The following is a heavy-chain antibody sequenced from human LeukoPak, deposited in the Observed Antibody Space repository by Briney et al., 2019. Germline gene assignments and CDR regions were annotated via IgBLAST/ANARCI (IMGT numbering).Heavy chain of an antibody. V-gene: IGHV4-4*07. Sequence: SETLSLTCTVSGGSIGSYYWSWIRQPAGKGLEWIGRIYTSGSTNYNPSLKSRVTISVDTSKNQFSLKLSSVTAADTAVYYCARDHGGYSSSSEDYYYYYYMDVWGKGTTVTVSS. D-gene: IGHD6-6*01. CDR3: ARDHGGYSSSSEDYYYYYYMDV. J-gene: IGHJ6*03. CDR1: GGSIGSYY. CDR2: IYTSGST.